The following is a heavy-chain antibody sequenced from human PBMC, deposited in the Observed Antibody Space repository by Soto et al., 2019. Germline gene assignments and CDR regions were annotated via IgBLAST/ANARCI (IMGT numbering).Heavy chain of an antibody. CDR2: IIPIFGTA. CDR3: ARDSDYDSSGPYYYYGMDV. D-gene: IGHD3-22*01. CDR1: GGTFSSYA. J-gene: IGHJ6*02. V-gene: IGHV1-69*13. Sequence: SVKVSCKASGGTFSSYAISWVRQAPGQGLEWMGGIIPIFGTANYAQKFQGRVTITADESTSTAYMELSSLRSEDTAVYYCARDSDYDSSGPYYYYGMDVWGQGTTVTV.